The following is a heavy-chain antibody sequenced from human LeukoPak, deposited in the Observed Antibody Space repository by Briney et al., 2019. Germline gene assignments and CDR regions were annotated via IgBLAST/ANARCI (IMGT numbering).Heavy chain of an antibody. V-gene: IGHV4-59*01. J-gene: IGHJ5*02. CDR3: ARDQGTVAGLGHWFDP. Sequence: SETLSLTCTVSGGSISGYYWSWIRQPPGKGLEWIGYIYSSGTTNYNPSLKSRVTISVDTSKNQFSLKLSSVTAADTAVYYCARDQGTVAGLGHWFDPWGQGTLVTVSS. CDR2: IYSSGTT. D-gene: IGHD6-19*01. CDR1: GGSISGYY.